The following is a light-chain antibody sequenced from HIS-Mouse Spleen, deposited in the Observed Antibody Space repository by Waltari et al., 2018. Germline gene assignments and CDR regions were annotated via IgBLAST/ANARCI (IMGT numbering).Light chain of an antibody. J-gene: IGLJ2*01. CDR1: SSAFGGHNL. CDR2: QGS. CDR3: CSYAGSSTVEV. V-gene: IGLV2-23*03. Sequence: HSALPQTAFVSGSPGPSIAISCTGTSSAFGGHNLFSCFQQHTGKDPKLIIYQGSKRPSGFSNRFSGSKSGNTASLTMSGLHAEDEADYYCCSYAGSSTVEVFGGGTKLTVL.